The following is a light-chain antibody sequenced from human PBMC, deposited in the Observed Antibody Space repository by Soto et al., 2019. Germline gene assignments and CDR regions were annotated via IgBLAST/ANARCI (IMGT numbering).Light chain of an antibody. CDR2: DGG. J-gene: IGLJ1*01. CDR1: NIGSKS. V-gene: IGLV3-21*02. CDR3: QVWDRTSDHSYV. Sequence: SYELTQPPSVSVAPGQTARITCGGDNIGSKSVHWYQQKPGQAPVLVVYDGGDRPSGIPARFSGSNSGNTATLTISRVEAGDGADYYCQVWDRTSDHSYVFGTGTKVTVL.